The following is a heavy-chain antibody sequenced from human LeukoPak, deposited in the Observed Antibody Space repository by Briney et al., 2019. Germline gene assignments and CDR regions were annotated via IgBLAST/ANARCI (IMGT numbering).Heavy chain of an antibody. CDR3: ARLTHSYYYDTRGYYSYYYMDV. Sequence: SETLSLTCTVSGASISSGSYYWSWIRQPAGKGLEWIGRIYTSGRTNYNPSLKGRVAISIDTSKNQFSLKLSSVTAADTAVYYCARLTHSYYYDTRGYYSYYYMDVWGKGTTVTVSS. J-gene: IGHJ6*03. V-gene: IGHV4-61*02. CDR2: IYTSGRT. D-gene: IGHD3-22*01. CDR1: GASISSGSYY.